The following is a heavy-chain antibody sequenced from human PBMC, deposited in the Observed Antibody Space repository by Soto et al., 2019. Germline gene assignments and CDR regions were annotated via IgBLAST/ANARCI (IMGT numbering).Heavy chain of an antibody. V-gene: IGHV1-18*01. Sequence: ASVKVSCKASGYTFTSYGISWVRQAPGQGLEWMGWISAYNGNTNYAQKLQGRVTMTTDTSTSTAYMELRSLRSDDTAVYYCARDPAPHYDLLTGYHQLDYWGQGTLVTVSS. CDR1: GYTFTSYG. J-gene: IGHJ4*02. CDR2: ISAYNGNT. CDR3: ARDPAPHYDLLTGYHQLDY. D-gene: IGHD3-9*01.